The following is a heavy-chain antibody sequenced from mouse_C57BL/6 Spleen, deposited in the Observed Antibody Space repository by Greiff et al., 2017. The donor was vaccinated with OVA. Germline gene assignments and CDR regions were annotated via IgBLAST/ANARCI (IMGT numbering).Heavy chain of an antibody. CDR3: ARDGKGFDV. V-gene: IGHV5-16*01. CDR1: GFTFSDYY. Sequence: EVQVVESEGGLVQPGSSMKLSCTASGFTFSDYYMAWVRQVPEKGLEWVANINYDGSSTYYLDSLKSRFIISRDNAKNILYLQMSSLKSEDTATYYCARDGKGFDVWGTGTTVTVSS. D-gene: IGHD1-1*01. J-gene: IGHJ1*03. CDR2: INYDGSST.